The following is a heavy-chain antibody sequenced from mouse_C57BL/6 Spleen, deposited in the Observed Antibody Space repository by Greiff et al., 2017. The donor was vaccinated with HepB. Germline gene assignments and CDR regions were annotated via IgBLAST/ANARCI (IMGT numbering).Heavy chain of an antibody. CDR1: GYAFSSSW. Sequence: VQLQQSGPELVKPGASVKISCKASGYAFSSSWMNWVKQRPGKGLEWIGRIYPGDGDTNYNGKFKGKATLTADKSSSTAYMQLSSLTSEDSAVYFCARDGVITTVVPFAYWGQGTLVTVSA. J-gene: IGHJ3*01. CDR2: IYPGDGDT. V-gene: IGHV1-82*01. D-gene: IGHD1-1*01. CDR3: ARDGVITTVVPFAY.